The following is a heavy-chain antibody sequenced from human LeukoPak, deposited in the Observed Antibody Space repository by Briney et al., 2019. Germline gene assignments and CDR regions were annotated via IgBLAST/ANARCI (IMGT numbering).Heavy chain of an antibody. V-gene: IGHV5-51*01. D-gene: IGHD2-15*01. CDR2: IYPGDSDT. CDR1: GYSFTSYW. Sequence: GESLKISCKGPGYSFTSYWIGWVRQMPGKGLEWMGIIYPGDSDTRYSPSFQGQVTISADKSISTAYLQWSSLKASDTAMYYCARQFRYCSGGSCYGDYFDYWGQGTLVTVSS. J-gene: IGHJ4*02. CDR3: ARQFRYCSGGSCYGDYFDY.